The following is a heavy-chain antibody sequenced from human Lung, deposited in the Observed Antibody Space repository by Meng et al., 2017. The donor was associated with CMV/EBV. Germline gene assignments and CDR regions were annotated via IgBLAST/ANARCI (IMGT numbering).Heavy chain of an antibody. J-gene: IGHJ4*01. D-gene: IGHD3-3*01. Sequence: XVSXKGSGYSFTSYWIGWVRQMPGKGLEWRGIIYPGDSDTRYSPFFQGQVTISADKSISTAYLQWSSLTASDTAMYYCARLPFTIFGVVRYYIDYWGQGXLVTVSS. V-gene: IGHV5-51*01. CDR3: ARLPFTIFGVVRYYIDY. CDR1: GYSFTSYW. CDR2: IYPGDSDT.